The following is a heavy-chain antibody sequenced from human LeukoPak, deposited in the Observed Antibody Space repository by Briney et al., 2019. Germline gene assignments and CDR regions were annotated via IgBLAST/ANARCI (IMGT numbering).Heavy chain of an antibody. CDR1: GGSISSYY. CDR3: ARAEDTRSPYDAFDI. CDR2: IYYSGST. V-gene: IGHV4-59*01. Sequence: PSESLSLTCTVSGGSISSYYWSWIRQPPGKGLEWIGYIYYSGSTNYNPSLKSRVTISVDTSKNQFSLKLSSVTAADTAVYYCARAEDTRSPYDAFDIWGQGTMVTVSS. J-gene: IGHJ3*02. D-gene: IGHD5-18*01.